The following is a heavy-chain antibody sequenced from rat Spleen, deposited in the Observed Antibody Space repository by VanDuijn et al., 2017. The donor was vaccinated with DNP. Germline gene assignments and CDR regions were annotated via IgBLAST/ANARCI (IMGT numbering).Heavy chain of an antibody. CDR2: ISTSGEYT. D-gene: IGHD1-11*01. CDR1: GFTFSKYG. V-gene: IGHV5S13*01. Sequence: EVQLVESGGGLVQPGRSLKLSCVASGFTFSKYGMAWVRQAPTKGLEWVASISTSGEYTHYRDSVKGRFTISRDIAKSTLYLQLDSLKSEDTATYYCGTPTAPGLYWSFDFWGPGTMVTVSS. J-gene: IGHJ1*01. CDR3: GTPTAPGLYWSFDF.